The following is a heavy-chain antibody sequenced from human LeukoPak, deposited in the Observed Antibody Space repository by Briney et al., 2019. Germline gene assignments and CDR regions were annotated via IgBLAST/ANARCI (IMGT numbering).Heavy chain of an antibody. J-gene: IGHJ6*03. CDR1: GGTFSSYA. CDR2: IIPIFGTA. Sequence: GASVKVSCKASGGTFSSYAISWVRQAPGQGLEWMGGIIPIFGTANYAQKFQGRVTITADKSTSTAYMELSSLRSEDTAVYYCASRRSRSVRVYYYYMDVWGKGTTVTVSS. CDR3: ASRRSRSVRVYYYYMDV. D-gene: IGHD3-3*01. V-gene: IGHV1-69*06.